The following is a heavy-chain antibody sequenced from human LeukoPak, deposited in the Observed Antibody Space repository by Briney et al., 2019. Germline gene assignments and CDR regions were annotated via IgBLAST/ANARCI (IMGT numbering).Heavy chain of an antibody. CDR1: GFTFSSYS. CDR2: ISSSSSYI. V-gene: IGHV3-21*01. J-gene: IGHJ5*02. Sequence: GGSLRLSCAASGFTFSSYSMNWLRQAPGKGLEWVSSISSSSSYIYYADSVKGRFTISRDNAKNSLYLQMNSLRAEDTAVYYCARDPAGCSSSWTGNWFDPWGQGTLVTASS. CDR3: ARDPAGCSSSWTGNWFDP. D-gene: IGHD6-13*01.